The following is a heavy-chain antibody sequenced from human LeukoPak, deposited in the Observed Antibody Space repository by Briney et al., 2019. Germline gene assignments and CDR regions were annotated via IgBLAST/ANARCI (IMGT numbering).Heavy chain of an antibody. V-gene: IGHV3-21*01. CDR1: GFTFSSYS. D-gene: IGHD3-3*01. CDR2: ISSSSSYI. CDR3: ARDHITIFGVAQGESYMDV. Sequence: GGSLRLSCAASGFTFSSYSMNWVRQAPGKGLEWVSSISSSSSYIYYADSVKGRFTISRDNAKNSLYLQMNSLRAEDTAVYYCARDHITIFGVAQGESYMDVWGKGTTVTVSS. J-gene: IGHJ6*03.